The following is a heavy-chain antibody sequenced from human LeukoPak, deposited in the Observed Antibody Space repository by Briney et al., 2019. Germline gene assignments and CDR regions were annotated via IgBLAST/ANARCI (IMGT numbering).Heavy chain of an antibody. CDR3: AKDRGYSGYDLVGGMDV. Sequence: PGRSLRLSCAASGFTFSSYAMSWVRQAPGKGLEWVSAISGSGGSTYYADSVKGRFTISRDNSKNTLYLQMNSLRAEDTAVYYCAKDRGYSGYDLVGGMDVWGQGTTVTVSS. V-gene: IGHV3-23*01. CDR2: ISGSGGST. D-gene: IGHD5-12*01. CDR1: GFTFSSYA. J-gene: IGHJ6*02.